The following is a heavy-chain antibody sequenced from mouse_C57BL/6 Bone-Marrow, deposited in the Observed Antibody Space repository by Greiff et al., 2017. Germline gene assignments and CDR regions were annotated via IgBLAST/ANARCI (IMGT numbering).Heavy chain of an antibody. J-gene: IGHJ4*01. CDR1: GYSFTGYF. V-gene: IGHV1-20*01. CDR3: ARDYSNPYYAMDY. Sequence: VQLQQSGPELVKPGDSVKISCKASGYSFTGYFMNWVMQSHGKSLEWIGRINPYNGDTFYNQKFKGKATLTVDKSSSTAHMELRSLTSEDSAVYYCARDYSNPYYAMDYWGQGTSVTVSS. CDR2: INPYNGDT. D-gene: IGHD2-5*01.